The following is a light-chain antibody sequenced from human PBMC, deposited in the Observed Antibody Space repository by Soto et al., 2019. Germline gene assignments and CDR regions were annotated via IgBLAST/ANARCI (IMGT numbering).Light chain of an antibody. CDR1: QTISSW. CDR3: QQLNSYPFT. CDR2: AAS. Sequence: DIQMTQSPSTLSGSVGDRVTITCRASQTISSWLAWYQQKPGKAPNLLIYAASTLQSGVPSRFSGSGSGTDFTLSINSLQPEDFATYYCQQLNSYPFTFGGGTKV. V-gene: IGKV1-5*01. J-gene: IGKJ4*01.